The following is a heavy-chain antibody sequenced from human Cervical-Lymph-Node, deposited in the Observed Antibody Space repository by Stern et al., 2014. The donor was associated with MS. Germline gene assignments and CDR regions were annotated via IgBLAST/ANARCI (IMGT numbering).Heavy chain of an antibody. CDR2: IWHDGSNG. CDR3: ARSMKPYAMDV. V-gene: IGHV3-33*03. Sequence: MHLVESGGGVVPPGRSLRLSCVASEFAFSSFGMHWVRQAQGKGLEWVALIWHDGSNGKYSESVKGSITISRDNYQHKLTLQMNSLRSEDTAVYYCARSMKPYAMDVWGQGTTVTVSS. J-gene: IGHJ6*02. CDR1: EFAFSSFG. D-gene: IGHD1-14*01.